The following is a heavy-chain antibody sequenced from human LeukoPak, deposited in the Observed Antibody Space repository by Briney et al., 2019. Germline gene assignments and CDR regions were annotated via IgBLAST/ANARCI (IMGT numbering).Heavy chain of an antibody. Sequence: GGSLRLSCAASGFTFSSYGMHWVRQAPGKGLEWVAVISYDGSNKYYADSVKGRFTISRDNSKNTLYLQMNSLRAEDTAVYYCAKGNSESYYGTTYFDYWGQGTLVTVSS. CDR2: ISYDGSNK. V-gene: IGHV3-30*18. CDR3: AKGNSESYYGTTYFDY. D-gene: IGHD1-26*01. J-gene: IGHJ4*02. CDR1: GFTFSSYG.